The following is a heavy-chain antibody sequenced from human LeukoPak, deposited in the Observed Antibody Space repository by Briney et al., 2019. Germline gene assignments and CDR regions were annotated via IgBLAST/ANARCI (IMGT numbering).Heavy chain of an antibody. CDR1: GGSFSGYY. V-gene: IGHV4-34*01. D-gene: IGHD6-13*01. CDR3: ARGWYSSSWYENYYYYYMDV. J-gene: IGHJ6*03. CDR2: INHSGST. Sequence: SETLSLTCAVYGGSFSGYYWSWIRQPPGEGLEWIGEINHSGSTNYNPSLKSRVTISVDTSKNQFSLKLSSVTAADTAVYYCARGWYSSSWYENYYYYYMDVWGKGTTVTVSS.